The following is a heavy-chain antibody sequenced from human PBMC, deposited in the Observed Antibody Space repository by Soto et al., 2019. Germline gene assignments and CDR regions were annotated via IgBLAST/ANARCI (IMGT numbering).Heavy chain of an antibody. D-gene: IGHD2-15*01. CDR3: TTGDCSGGSCYHAFVI. CDR1: GFTFNNAW. Sequence: EVHLVESGGGLVKPGGSLRLSCAASGFTFNNAWMHWVRQAPGKGREWVGRIKSKTDGGTIDYAAPVKGRFSISRDDSENTLYLQMNSLKTEDTAVYYCTTGDCSGGSCYHAFVIWGQGTVVTVSS. CDR2: IKSKTDGGTI. V-gene: IGHV3-15*07. J-gene: IGHJ3*02.